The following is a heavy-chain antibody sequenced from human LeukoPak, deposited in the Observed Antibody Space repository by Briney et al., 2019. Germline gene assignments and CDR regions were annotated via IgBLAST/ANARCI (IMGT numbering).Heavy chain of an antibody. CDR2: IYASGST. J-gene: IGHJ4*02. CDR1: GVSISSTNSY. Sequence: SETLSLTCTVSGVSISSTNSYWGWIRQSPRTGREWIVNIYASGSTYYDPSPKSRITISIDTSENQFSLKLTSVTAADTAVYYCARKREGPTTGIDYWGQGTLVTVSS. V-gene: IGHV4-39*07. D-gene: IGHD1-26*01. CDR3: ARKREGPTTGIDY.